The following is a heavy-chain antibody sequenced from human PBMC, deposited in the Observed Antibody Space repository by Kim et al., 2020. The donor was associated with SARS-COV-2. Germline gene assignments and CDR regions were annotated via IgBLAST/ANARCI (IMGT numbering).Heavy chain of an antibody. D-gene: IGHD2-2*01. J-gene: IGHJ3*01. CDR3: ARGRGGGYCSSTSCLLAF. V-gene: IGHV4-34*01. CDR1: GGSFSGYY. CDR2: INHSGST. Sequence: SETLSLTCAVYGGSFSGYYWSWIRQPPGKGLEWIGEINHSGSTNYNPSLKSRVTISVDTSKNQFSLKLSSVTAADTAVYYCARGRGGGYCSSTSCLLAF.